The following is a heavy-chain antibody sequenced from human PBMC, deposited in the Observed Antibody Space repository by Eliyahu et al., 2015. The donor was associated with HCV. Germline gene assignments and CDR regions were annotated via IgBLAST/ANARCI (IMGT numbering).Heavy chain of an antibody. Sequence: QLQLQEXGPGLVKPSETLSLTCTVSGGSISSSSYYWXWXRQPPGKGLAWXGSIYXSGSTYYNPSLXXRVTISVDTSKNQFSLKLSSVTAADTAVYYCARHYGSISLTTVVKDWYFDLWGRGTLVTVSS. J-gene: IGHJ2*01. CDR1: GGSISSSSYY. D-gene: IGHD4-23*01. V-gene: IGHV4-39*01. CDR2: IYXSGST. CDR3: ARHYGSISLTTVVKDWYFDL.